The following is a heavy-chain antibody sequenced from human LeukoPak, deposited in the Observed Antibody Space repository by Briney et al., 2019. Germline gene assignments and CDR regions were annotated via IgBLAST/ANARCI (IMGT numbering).Heavy chain of an antibody. V-gene: IGHV3-53*01. CDR3: AKDRGSSWLYYFDY. CDR2: IYSGGSS. J-gene: IGHJ4*02. D-gene: IGHD6-13*01. CDR1: GFSVDNNY. Sequence: GGSLRLSCAASGFSVDNNYMAWVRQAPGKGLEWVSLIYSGGSSFYADSVKGRFTISRDNSKNTLYLQMNSLRAEDTAVYYCAKDRGSSWLYYFDYWGQGTLVTVSS.